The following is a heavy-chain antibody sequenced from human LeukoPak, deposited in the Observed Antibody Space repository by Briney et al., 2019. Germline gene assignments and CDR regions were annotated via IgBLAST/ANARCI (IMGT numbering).Heavy chain of an antibody. V-gene: IGHV1-69*04. J-gene: IGHJ4*02. CDR1: GGTFISYA. D-gene: IGHD3-10*01. CDR3: ARGSGSPNFRF. CDR2: IIPILGIA. Sequence: SVKVSCKASGGTFISYAISWVRQAPGQGREWMGRIIPILGIANYAQKFQGRVTITADKSTSTAYMELSSLRSEDTAVYYCARGSGSPNFRFWGQGTLVTVSS.